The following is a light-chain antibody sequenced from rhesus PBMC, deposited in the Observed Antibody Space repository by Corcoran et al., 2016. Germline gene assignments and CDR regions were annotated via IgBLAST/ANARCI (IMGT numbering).Light chain of an antibody. CDR2: YAS. CDR1: QGISSY. Sequence: DIQMTQSPSSLSASVGDRVTITCRASQGISSYLAWYQQKPGKASKLLLYYASTLQGGVPSRVSGIGCGTDFILTISSLQPEDCATYYCQHGDGIPYSFGQGTKVEIK. V-gene: IGKV1-25*01. J-gene: IGKJ2*01. CDR3: QHGDGIPYS.